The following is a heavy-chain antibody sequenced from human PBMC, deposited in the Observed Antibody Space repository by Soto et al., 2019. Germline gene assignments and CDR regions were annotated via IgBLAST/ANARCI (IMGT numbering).Heavy chain of an antibody. CDR1: GFTLQNYA. CDR2: LIGGHYGT. D-gene: IGHD5-18*01. V-gene: IGHV3-23*01. CDR3: PKGKSTGAIHWFGP. J-gene: IGHJ5*02. Sequence: SGGSLRLSCTASGFTLQNYAMAWVRQAPGKGLEWVSTLIGGHYGTAYSYSVKGRFTVSRDNSKNCLYLQMNSLGVEDTAMYFCPKGKSTGAIHWFGPWGQGSLVTIYS.